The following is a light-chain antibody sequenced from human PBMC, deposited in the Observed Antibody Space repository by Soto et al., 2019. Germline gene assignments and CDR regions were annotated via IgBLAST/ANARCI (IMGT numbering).Light chain of an antibody. J-gene: IGLJ2*01. CDR2: DVS. CDR1: ISDVGGYNY. CDR3: ISYATTSTLV. V-gene: IGLV2-14*03. Sequence: QSALTHPAFVSGSPGQSITISCTGTISDVGGYNYVAWYQQHPGKATKLLIYDVSNRPSGVSNRFSGSKSGNTASLTISGLQAEDEAAYYCISYATTSTLVFGGGTKLTVL.